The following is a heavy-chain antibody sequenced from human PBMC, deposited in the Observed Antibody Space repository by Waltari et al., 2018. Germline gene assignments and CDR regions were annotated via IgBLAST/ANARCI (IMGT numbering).Heavy chain of an antibody. J-gene: IGHJ6*02. Sequence: QVQLQQWGAGLLKPSETLSLTCAVYGGSFSGYYWSWIRQPPGKGLEWIGEINHSGSTNYNPSLKSRVTISVDPSKNQFSLKLSSVTAADTAVYYCARDPFNYYDSSGYFYYYGMDVWGQGTTVTVSS. CDR3: ARDPFNYYDSSGYFYYYGMDV. V-gene: IGHV4-34*01. CDR1: GGSFSGYY. D-gene: IGHD3-22*01. CDR2: INHSGST.